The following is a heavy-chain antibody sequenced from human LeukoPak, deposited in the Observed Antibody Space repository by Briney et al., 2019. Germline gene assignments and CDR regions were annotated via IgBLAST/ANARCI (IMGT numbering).Heavy chain of an antibody. Sequence: ASVKVSCKASEYTFTAYYLHWVRQAPGQGLEWMGWINPNGGGTSYAQQFQDRVTMTRDTSINTAYMELSRLRSDDTAVYYCASGQDYYDSSGYYYLDYWGQGTLVTVSS. J-gene: IGHJ4*02. CDR3: ASGQDYYDSSGYYYLDY. V-gene: IGHV1-2*02. D-gene: IGHD3-22*01. CDR2: INPNGGGT. CDR1: EYTFTAYY.